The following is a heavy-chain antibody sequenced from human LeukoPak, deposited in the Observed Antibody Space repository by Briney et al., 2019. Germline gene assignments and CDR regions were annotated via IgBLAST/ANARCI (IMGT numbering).Heavy chain of an antibody. CDR1: GFTFSRYG. D-gene: IGHD4-17*01. J-gene: IGHJ4*02. V-gene: IGHV3-33*06. CDR3: AKNGDNSFDY. CDR2: IWYDGSNN. Sequence: QPGRSLRLSCAASGFTFSRYGMHWVRQAPGKGLECVAVIWYDGSNNYYADSVKGRFTISRDNSKNTLYLQMNSLRAEDTAVYYCAKNGDNSFDYWGQGTLVTVSS.